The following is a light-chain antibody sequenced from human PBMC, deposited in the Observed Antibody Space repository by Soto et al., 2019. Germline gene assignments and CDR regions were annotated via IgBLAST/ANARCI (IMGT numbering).Light chain of an antibody. V-gene: IGKV4-1*01. CDR3: QQYCTTPWT. CDR1: QSVLYSSNNKNY. CDR2: WAS. Sequence: DIVMTQSPDSLAVSLGERATINCKSSQSVLYSSNNKNYLAWYQQKPGQPPTLLIYWASTRESGVPDRFSGSGSRTDFTLTISSLQAEDVAVYYCQQYCTTPWTFGQGTKVEIK. J-gene: IGKJ1*01.